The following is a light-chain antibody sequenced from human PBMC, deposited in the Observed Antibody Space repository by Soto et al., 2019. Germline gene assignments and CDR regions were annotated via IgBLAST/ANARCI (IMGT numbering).Light chain of an antibody. CDR1: QSVDTN. J-gene: IGKJ3*01. CDR2: GAS. Sequence: EVVMTQSPATLSVSPGDRATLSCRASQSVDTNVAWYQQKPGQAPRLLVHGASTRATGVPARFTGIGSGTDFTLTISGMQSDDFAVYYCQQYGRSPGLFTFGPGTKVDIK. CDR3: QQYGRSPGLFT. V-gene: IGKV3-15*01.